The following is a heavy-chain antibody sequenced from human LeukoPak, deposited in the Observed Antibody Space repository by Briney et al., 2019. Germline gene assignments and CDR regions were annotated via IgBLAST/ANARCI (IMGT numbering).Heavy chain of an antibody. Sequence: SETLSLTCTVSDGSISSYYWSWIRQSPGKGLEWIGYIYYSGSTNYNPSLKSRVTISVDTSKNQFSLQLSSVTAADTAVYYCARGYCRGTSCNRYTFDMWGQGTMVTVSS. J-gene: IGHJ3*02. CDR3: ARGYCRGTSCNRYTFDM. V-gene: IGHV4-59*01. D-gene: IGHD2-2*01. CDR2: IYYSGST. CDR1: DGSISSYY.